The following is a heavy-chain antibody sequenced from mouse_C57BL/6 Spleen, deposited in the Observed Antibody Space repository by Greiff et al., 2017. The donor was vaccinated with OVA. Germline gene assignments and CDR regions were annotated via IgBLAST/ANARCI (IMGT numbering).Heavy chain of an antibody. CDR2: IYPGSGST. D-gene: IGHD1-1*01. CDR1: GYTFTSYW. Sequence: VQLQQPGAELVKPGASVKMSCKASGYTFTSYWITWVKQRPGQGLEWIGDIYPGSGSTNYNEKFKSKATLTVDTSSSTAYMQLSSLTSEDSAVYYCARLGYYYGSSYGDYWGQGTTLTVSS. J-gene: IGHJ2*01. CDR3: ARLGYYYGSSYGDY. V-gene: IGHV1-55*01.